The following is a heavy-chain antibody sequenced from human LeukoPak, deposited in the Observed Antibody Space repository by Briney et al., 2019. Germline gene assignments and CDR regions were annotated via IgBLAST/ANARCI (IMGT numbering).Heavy chain of an antibody. CDR1: GYTFTSYA. J-gene: IGHJ4*02. V-gene: IGHV1-18*01. D-gene: IGHD3-10*01. Sequence: GASVKVSCKASGYTFTSYAISWVRQAPGQGLEWMGWISAYNGNTNYAQKLQGRVTMTTDTSTSTAYMELRSLRSDDTAVYYCARDRPRNTHRKLLWFGESPFDYWGQGTLVTVSS. CDR2: ISAYNGNT. CDR3: ARDRPRNTHRKLLWFGESPFDY.